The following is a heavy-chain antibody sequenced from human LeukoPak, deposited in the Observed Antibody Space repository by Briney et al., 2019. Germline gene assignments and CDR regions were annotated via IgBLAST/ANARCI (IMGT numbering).Heavy chain of an antibody. J-gene: IGHJ4*02. D-gene: IGHD6-19*01. CDR2: ISGSGGST. CDR3: AKGSSGQYYFDY. V-gene: IGHV3-23*01. Sequence: PGGSLRLSCAASGFTFSSYAMSWVRQAPGKGLEWVSAISGSGGSTYYADSVKGRFTISRDNSKDTLYLQMNSLRAEDTAVYYCAKGSSGQYYFDYWGQGTLVTVSS. CDR1: GFTFSSYA.